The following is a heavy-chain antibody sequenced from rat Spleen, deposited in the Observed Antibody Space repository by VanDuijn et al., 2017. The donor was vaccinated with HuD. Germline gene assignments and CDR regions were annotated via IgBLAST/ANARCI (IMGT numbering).Heavy chain of an antibody. CDR1: GFTFSNYG. CDR2: INTVGGNT. J-gene: IGHJ4*01. D-gene: IGHD1-2*01. Sequence: EVQLVESGGGLVQPGRSLKLSCAASGFTFSNYGMAWVRQAPTKGLEWVASINTVGGNTYYRDSVKGRFTISRDNAKNTLYLQMDSLRSEDTATYYCARQGYSSYMGYVMDAWGQGASVTVSS. CDR3: ARQGYSSYMGYVMDA. V-gene: IGHV5S13*01.